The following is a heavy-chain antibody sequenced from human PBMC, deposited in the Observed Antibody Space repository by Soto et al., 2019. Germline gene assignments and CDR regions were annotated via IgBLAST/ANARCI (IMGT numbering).Heavy chain of an antibody. Sequence: PSETLSLTCTVSGGSISSYYWSWIRQPPGKGLEWIGYIYYSGSTNYNPSLKSRVTISVDTSKNQFSLKLSSVTAADTAVYYCARSSDIVLMVYAIGPNWFDPWGQGTLVTVS. J-gene: IGHJ5*02. CDR2: IYYSGST. CDR3: ARSSDIVLMVYAIGPNWFDP. V-gene: IGHV4-59*01. D-gene: IGHD2-8*01. CDR1: GGSISSYY.